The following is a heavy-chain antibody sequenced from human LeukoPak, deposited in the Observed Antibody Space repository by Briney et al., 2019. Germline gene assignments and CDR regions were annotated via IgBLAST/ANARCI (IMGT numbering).Heavy chain of an antibody. V-gene: IGHV3-30*02. D-gene: IGHD5-18*01. CDR1: GFTFSSYG. Sequence: GGSLRLSCAASGFTFSSYGMHWVRQAPGKGLEWVAFIRYAGINKYYADSVKGRFTISRDTSKNTLYLQMNSLRAEDTAVYYCARDFGGYSYGYYMDVWGKGTTVTVSS. CDR2: IRYAGINK. CDR3: ARDFGGYSYGYYMDV. J-gene: IGHJ6*03.